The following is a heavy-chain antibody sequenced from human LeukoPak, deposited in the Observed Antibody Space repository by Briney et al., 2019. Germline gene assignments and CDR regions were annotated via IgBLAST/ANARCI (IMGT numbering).Heavy chain of an antibody. J-gene: IGHJ3*02. D-gene: IGHD3-9*01. CDR1: GFTFSNYA. Sequence: PGGSLRLSCAASGFTFSNYAMSWVRQAPGKGLEWVSGLSGSGDIIYYADSVKGRFTISRDNSKNTVYLQMNSLRAEDTAVYYCAKFSSPYYDILTGYLDAFDIWGQGTMVTVSS. CDR3: AKFSSPYYDILTGYLDAFDI. CDR2: LSGSGDII. V-gene: IGHV3-23*01.